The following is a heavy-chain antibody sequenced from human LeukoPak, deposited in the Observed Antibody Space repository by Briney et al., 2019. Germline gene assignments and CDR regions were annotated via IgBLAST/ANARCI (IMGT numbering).Heavy chain of an antibody. CDR1: GFTFSGYG. Sequence: GGSLRLSCAASGFTFSGYGMHWVRQAPGKGLEWLAVIYSDGNKNYYADSVKGRFTISRDNSKDTLYLQVNSLRAEDTAVYHCARDSGGVSCFYFDNWGLGTLVTVSS. V-gene: IGHV3-33*08. CDR3: ARDSGGVSCFYFDN. CDR2: IYSDGNKN. J-gene: IGHJ4*02. D-gene: IGHD2-15*01.